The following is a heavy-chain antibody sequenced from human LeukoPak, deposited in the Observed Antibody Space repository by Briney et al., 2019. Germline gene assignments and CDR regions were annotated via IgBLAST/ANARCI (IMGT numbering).Heavy chain of an antibody. CDR2: ISAYNGNT. J-gene: IGHJ4*02. D-gene: IGHD6-19*01. V-gene: IGHV1-18*01. CDR3: ARGAVAGTPGAWSFDY. Sequence: ASVKVSCKASGYTFTNYGISWVRQAPGQGLEWMGWISAYNGNTNYAQKLQGRVTMTTDTSTSTAYMELRSLRSDDTAVYYCARGAVAGTPGAWSFDYWGQGTLVTVSS. CDR1: GYTFTNYG.